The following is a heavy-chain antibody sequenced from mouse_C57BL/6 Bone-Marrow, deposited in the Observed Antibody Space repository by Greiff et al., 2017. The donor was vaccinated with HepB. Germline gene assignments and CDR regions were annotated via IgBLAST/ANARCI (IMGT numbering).Heavy chain of an antibody. CDR1: GFTFSDYG. CDR3: ARKGDYYGSSYWYFDV. Sequence: EVQLVESGGGLVQPGGSLKLSCAASGFTFSDYGMAWVRQAPRKGPEWVAFISNLAYSIYYADTVTGRFTISIENAKNTLYLEMSSLRSEDTAMYYCARKGDYYGSSYWYFDVWGTGTTVTVSS. V-gene: IGHV5-15*01. D-gene: IGHD1-1*01. CDR2: ISNLAYSI. J-gene: IGHJ1*03.